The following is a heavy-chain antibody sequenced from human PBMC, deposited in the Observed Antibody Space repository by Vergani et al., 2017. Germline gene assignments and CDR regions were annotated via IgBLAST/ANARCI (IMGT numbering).Heavy chain of an antibody. V-gene: IGHV4-59*01. CDR3: ARGNPNGYCSSTSCYGTYYFDY. Sequence: QVQLQESGPGLVKPSETLSPTCTVPGGSISSYYWSWIRQPPGKGLEWFGYIYYSGSTNYNPPLKSRVTISVDTSKNQFSLKLSSVTAADTAVYYCARGNPNGYCSSTSCYGTYYFDYWGQGTLVTVSS. CDR2: IYYSGST. J-gene: IGHJ4*02. CDR1: GGSISSYY. D-gene: IGHD2-2*03.